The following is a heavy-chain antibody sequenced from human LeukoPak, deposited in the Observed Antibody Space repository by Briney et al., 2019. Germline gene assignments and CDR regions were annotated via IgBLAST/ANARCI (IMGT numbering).Heavy chain of an antibody. V-gene: IGHV3-7*01. Sequence: GGSLRLSCAASGFTFSTYWMSWVRQAPGKGLEWVANIKQDGSEKYYVEYVKGRFTISRDNAKNSLYLQMNSLRAEDTAMYYCARDSAGNDYWGQGTLVTVSS. CDR2: IKQDGSEK. CDR3: ARDSAGNDY. CDR1: GFTFSTYW. J-gene: IGHJ4*02. D-gene: IGHD6-13*01.